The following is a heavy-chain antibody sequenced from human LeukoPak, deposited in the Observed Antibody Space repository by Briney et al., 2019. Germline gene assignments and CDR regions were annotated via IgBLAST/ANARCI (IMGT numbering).Heavy chain of an antibody. J-gene: IGHJ4*02. CDR3: AKDTSPSN. CDR1: GFTFSNNA. CDR2: ISGSGGST. Sequence: GGSLRLSCAASGFTFSNNAMIWVRQAPGKGLEWVSGISGSGGSTYRADSVKGRFTISRDNSKNTLYLQMNSLRAGDTAIYYCAKDTSPSNWGQGTLVTVSS. V-gene: IGHV3-23*01. D-gene: IGHD2/OR15-2a*01.